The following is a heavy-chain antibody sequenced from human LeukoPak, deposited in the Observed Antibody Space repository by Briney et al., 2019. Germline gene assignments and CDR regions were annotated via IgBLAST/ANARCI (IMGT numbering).Heavy chain of an antibody. V-gene: IGHV1-3*01. CDR2: INAGNGNT. D-gene: IGHD6-13*01. J-gene: IGHJ4*02. CDR3: ARMYSSNWYWGGYFDY. Sequence: GASVKVSCKASGYTFTSYAMHWVRQAPGQRLEWMGWINAGNGNTKYSQKFQGRVTVARDTSASTAYMELSSLRSEDTAVYYCARMYSSNWYWGGYFDYWGQGTLVTVSS. CDR1: GYTFTSYA.